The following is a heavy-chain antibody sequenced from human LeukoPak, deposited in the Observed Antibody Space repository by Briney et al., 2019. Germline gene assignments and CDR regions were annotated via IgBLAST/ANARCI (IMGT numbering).Heavy chain of an antibody. V-gene: IGHV4-59*01. CDR1: NGSISHYY. J-gene: IGHJ2*01. Sequence: SETLSLTCTVSNGSISHYYWTWIRQPPGKGLEWIGYIYYSGSTNYNPSLKSRVTISVDTSKNQFSLKLSSVTAADTAVYYCARYDSSWYSNWYFDLWGRGTLVTVSS. D-gene: IGHD6-13*01. CDR3: ARYDSSWYSNWYFDL. CDR2: IYYSGST.